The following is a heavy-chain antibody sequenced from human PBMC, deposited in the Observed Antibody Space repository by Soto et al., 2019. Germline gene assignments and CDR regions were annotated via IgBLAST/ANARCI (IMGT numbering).Heavy chain of an antibody. J-gene: IGHJ4*02. CDR2: IFHDGTA. CDR3: ARLVYDTRLNYMYFDF. Sequence: QVKLQESGPGLATPSGTLSLTCAVSGVSLTSGNWWTWVRQSPQRGLEYIGEIFHDGTANYYPSFERRVAMSVDTSRNQLSLKLTSVTAADTAVYFCARLVYDTRLNYMYFDFWGPGTLVTVSS. V-gene: IGHV4-4*02. D-gene: IGHD3-22*01. CDR1: GVSLTSGNW.